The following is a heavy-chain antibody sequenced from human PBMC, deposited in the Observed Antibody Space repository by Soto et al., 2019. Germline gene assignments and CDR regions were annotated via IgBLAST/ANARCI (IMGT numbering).Heavy chain of an antibody. V-gene: IGHV4-39*01. Sequence: QLQLQESGPGLVKPSETLSLTCSVSGGSISTTSYYWAWIRQPPGKGLEWVGSIYYNGFTYYNPSLKGRLTTSVDTSKHQFSLRLSSVTAADTALYYCARQDDFWSGYNSFDPWGQGTLVTVSS. J-gene: IGHJ5*02. CDR1: GGSISTTSYY. CDR2: IYYNGFT. D-gene: IGHD3-3*01. CDR3: ARQDDFWSGYNSFDP.